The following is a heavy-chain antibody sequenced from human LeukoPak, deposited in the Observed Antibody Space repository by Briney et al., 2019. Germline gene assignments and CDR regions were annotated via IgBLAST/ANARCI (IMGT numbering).Heavy chain of an antibody. D-gene: IGHD6-13*01. CDR2: FDPEDGET. V-gene: IGHV1-24*01. CDR3: ATIGSSWYYFDY. J-gene: IGHJ4*02. Sequence: ASVKVSCKVSGYTLNELSMHWVRQAPGKGLEWMGGFDPEDGETIYAQKFQGRVTMTEDTSTDTAYMELSSLRSEDTAAYYCATIGSSWYYFDYWGQGTLVTVSS. CDR1: GYTLNELS.